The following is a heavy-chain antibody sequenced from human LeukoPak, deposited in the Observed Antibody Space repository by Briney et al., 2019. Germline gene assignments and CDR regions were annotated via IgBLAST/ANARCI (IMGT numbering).Heavy chain of an antibody. CDR2: INSDGSST. D-gene: IGHD3-9*01. CDR1: GFTFSSYW. Sequence: GGSLRLSCAASGFTFSSYWMHWVRQAPGKGLVWASRINSDGSSTSYADSVKGRFTISRDNAKNTLYLQMNSLRAEDTAVYYCARSTRYFDWTDYYYYGMDVWGQGTTVTVSS. J-gene: IGHJ6*02. V-gene: IGHV3-74*01. CDR3: ARSTRYFDWTDYYYYGMDV.